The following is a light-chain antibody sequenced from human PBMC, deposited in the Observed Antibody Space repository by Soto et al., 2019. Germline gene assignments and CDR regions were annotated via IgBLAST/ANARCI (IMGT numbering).Light chain of an antibody. CDR2: DAS. V-gene: IGKV3-20*01. J-gene: IGKJ1*01. CDR3: QQTATAPLT. CDR1: QTVTNNY. Sequence: EIVLTQSPGTLSLSPGDGATLSCRASQTVTNNYVAWYQKKPGQAPRLLIHDASSRATGIPDRFSGSGSGTDFTLTINRLEPEEFAVYFCQQTATAPLTFGQGTRVDIK.